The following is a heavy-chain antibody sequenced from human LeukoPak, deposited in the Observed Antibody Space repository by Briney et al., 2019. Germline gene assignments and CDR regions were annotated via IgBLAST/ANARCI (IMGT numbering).Heavy chain of an antibody. CDR3: ARDLGYCSGGSCYSFRAFDI. V-gene: IGHV4-59*01. CDR2: IYYSGST. D-gene: IGHD2-15*01. Sequence: SETLSLTCSVSGGSISSYYWSWIRQPPGKGLEWIGYIYYSGSTNYNPSLKSRVTISVDKSKNQFSLKLSSVTAADTAVYYCARDLGYCSGGSCYSFRAFDIWGQGTMVTVSS. J-gene: IGHJ3*02. CDR1: GGSISSYY.